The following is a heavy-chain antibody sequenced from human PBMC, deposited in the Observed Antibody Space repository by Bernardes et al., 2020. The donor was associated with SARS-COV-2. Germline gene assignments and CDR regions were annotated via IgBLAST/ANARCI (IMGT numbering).Heavy chain of an antibody. V-gene: IGHV3-74*01. Sequence: GGSLRLSCVASGFTFSDHWMHWVRQAPGKGLVWVSRISHDGSITNYADSVKGRFSISRDIAKNTLYLQMTSLTAEDTAVYYCARGGSYFAFPHDYWCQGTLVTVST. J-gene: IGHJ4*02. D-gene: IGHD1-26*01. CDR3: ARGGSYFAFPHDY. CDR2: ISHDGSIT. CDR1: GFTFSDHW.